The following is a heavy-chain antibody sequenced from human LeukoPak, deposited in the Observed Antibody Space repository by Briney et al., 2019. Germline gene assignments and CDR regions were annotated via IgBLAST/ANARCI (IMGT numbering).Heavy chain of an antibody. CDR1: GGSISSYY. D-gene: IGHD7-27*01. CDR2: IYYSGST. Sequence: SETLSLTCTVSGGSISSYYWSWIRQPPGKGLEWIGYIYYSGSTNYNPSLKSRVTISVDTSKNQFSLKLSSVTAADTAVYYCARGLGYWGQGTLVTVSS. CDR3: ARGLGY. J-gene: IGHJ4*02. V-gene: IGHV4-59*08.